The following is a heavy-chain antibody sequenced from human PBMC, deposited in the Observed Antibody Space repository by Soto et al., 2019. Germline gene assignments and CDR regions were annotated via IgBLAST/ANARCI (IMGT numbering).Heavy chain of an antibody. CDR1: GLTFSGYA. CDR3: EKNRGRVTTSWHFYY. D-gene: IGHD4-17*01. V-gene: IGHV3-23*01. Sequence: EVQLLESGGDLVQPGRSLRLSCAASGLTFSGYAMSWVRQAPGKGLEWVSVLHGGGNRAYYADSVKGRFTISRDNSKNTMYLQMSSLRGEDTGVYYCEKNRGRVTTSWHFYYWGQGTLVTVSS. CDR2: LHGGGNRA. J-gene: IGHJ4*02.